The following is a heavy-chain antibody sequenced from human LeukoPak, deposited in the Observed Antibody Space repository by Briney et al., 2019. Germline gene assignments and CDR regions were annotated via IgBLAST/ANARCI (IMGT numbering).Heavy chain of an antibody. CDR2: IDHRGNT. V-gene: IGHV4-4*02. CDR3: ARGYGPGY. Sequence: PSETLSLTCAVSGDSISSTNWWNWVRQPPGEGLEWIGEIDHRGNTNYNPSLKSRVTISVDRSKNQFSLKLTSVTAADTAVYYCARGYGPGYWGQGTLVTVSA. CDR1: GDSISSTNW. J-gene: IGHJ4*02. D-gene: IGHD4-17*01.